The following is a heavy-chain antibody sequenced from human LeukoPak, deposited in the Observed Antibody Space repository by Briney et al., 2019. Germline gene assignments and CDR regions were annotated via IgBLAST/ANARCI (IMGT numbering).Heavy chain of an antibody. V-gene: IGHV4-59*01. CDR1: GGSMSSYY. CDR3: ARDLPTRSAFDI. CDR2: IYYSGST. Sequence: SETLSLTCTVSGGSMSSYYWSWIRQPPGKGLEWIGYIYYSGSTNYNPFLKSRVTISVDTSKNQFSLKLSSVTAADTAVYYCARDLPTRSAFDIWGQGTMVTVSS. D-gene: IGHD1-1*01. J-gene: IGHJ3*02.